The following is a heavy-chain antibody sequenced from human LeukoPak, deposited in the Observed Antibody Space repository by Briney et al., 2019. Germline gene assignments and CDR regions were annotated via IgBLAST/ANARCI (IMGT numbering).Heavy chain of an antibody. J-gene: IGHJ6*04. Sequence: ASVKVSFKASGYTFTDYYMHWVRQAPGQGGEWMGWINPNSGGTNYAQKFQGWVTMTRDTSISTAYMELSRLRSDDTAVYYCARGEETYCSSTSCYYYYGMDVWGKGTTVTVSS. D-gene: IGHD2-2*01. V-gene: IGHV1-2*04. CDR1: GYTFTDYY. CDR2: INPNSGGT. CDR3: ARGEETYCSSTSCYYYYGMDV.